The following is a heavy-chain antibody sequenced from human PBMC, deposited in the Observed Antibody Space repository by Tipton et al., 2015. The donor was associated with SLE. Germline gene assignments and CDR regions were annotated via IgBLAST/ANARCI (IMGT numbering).Heavy chain of an antibody. J-gene: IGHJ4*02. V-gene: IGHV4-59*11. CDR1: GGSISSHY. Sequence: TLSLTCPVSGGSISSHYWSWIRQPPGKGLEWLGYISYSETTNYNPSLKSRVTISVDTSKNQFSLKLRSVTAADTAVYYCAGAWQGYCSGGTCYVLDYWGQGTPVTVSS. CDR2: ISYSETT. CDR3: AGAWQGYCSGGTCYVLDY. D-gene: IGHD2-15*01.